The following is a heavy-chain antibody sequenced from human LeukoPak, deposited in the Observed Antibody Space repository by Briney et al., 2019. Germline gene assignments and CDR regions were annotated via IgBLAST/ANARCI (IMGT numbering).Heavy chain of an antibody. CDR3: ATVIRIGSVTFGGVIAKNWFDP. J-gene: IGHJ5*02. V-gene: IGHV1-24*01. CDR1: GYTLTELS. CDR2: FDPEDGET. D-gene: IGHD3-16*02. Sequence: ASVKVSCKVSGYTLTELSMHWVRQAPGKGLEWMGGFDPEDGETIYAQKFQGRVTMTEDTSTDTAYMELSSLRSEDTAVYYCATVIRIGSVTFGGVIAKNWFDPWGQGTLVTVSS.